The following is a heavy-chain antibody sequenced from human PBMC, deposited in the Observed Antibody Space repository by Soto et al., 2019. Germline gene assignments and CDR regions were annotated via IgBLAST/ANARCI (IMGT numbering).Heavy chain of an antibody. CDR3: ARDLGPTIAGPPRRKPYGGLDP. Sequence: QVQLVQSGAEVKRPGSSVKLSCKASGGTFTYYGISWVRQAPGQGLEWMGGIIPIIGPATYAQKFQGRLTITADQSTSTAYMALRSLGSEDTALYSCARDLGPTIAGPPRRKPYGGLDPWGQGTLVTVS. CDR1: GGTFTYYG. D-gene: IGHD3-9*01. CDR2: IIPIIGPA. J-gene: IGHJ5*02. V-gene: IGHV1-69*01.